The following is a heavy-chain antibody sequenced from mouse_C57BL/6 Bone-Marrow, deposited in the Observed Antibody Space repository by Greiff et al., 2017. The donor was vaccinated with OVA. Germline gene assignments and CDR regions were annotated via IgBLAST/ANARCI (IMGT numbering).Heavy chain of an antibody. V-gene: IGHV1-55*01. CDR3: AREDYCYWYFDD. Sequence: VQLQQPGAELVKPGASVKMSCKASGYTFTSYWITWVKQRPGQGLEWIGDIYPGSGSTNYNEKFKSKATLTVDTSSSTAYMQLSSLTSEDSAVYYCAREDYCYWYFDDWGKGTTVTVSS. D-gene: IGHD1-1*01. CDR2: IYPGSGST. J-gene: IGHJ1*03. CDR1: GYTFTSYW.